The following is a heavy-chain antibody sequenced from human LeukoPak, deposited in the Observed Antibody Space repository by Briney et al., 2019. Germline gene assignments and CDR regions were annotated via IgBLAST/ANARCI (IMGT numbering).Heavy chain of an antibody. D-gene: IGHD3-10*01. CDR3: AKDRTPKVMVRGVIDY. J-gene: IGHJ4*02. Sequence: GGSLRLSCAASGFTFSSYGMHWVRQAPGKGLEWVAFIRYDGGNKYYADSVKGRFTISRDNSKNTLYLQMNSLRAEDTAVYYCAKDRTPKVMVRGVIDYWGQGTLVTVSS. CDR2: IRYDGGNK. V-gene: IGHV3-30*02. CDR1: GFTFSSYG.